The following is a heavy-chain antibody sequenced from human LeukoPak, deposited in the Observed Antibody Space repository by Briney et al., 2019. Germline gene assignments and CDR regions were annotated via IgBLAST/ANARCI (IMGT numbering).Heavy chain of an antibody. V-gene: IGHV4-39*01. J-gene: IGHJ4*02. D-gene: IGHD1-26*01. Sequence: SETLSLTCTVSGASISGSGYYWGWIRQPPGKGLEWIGSIYSSGSTYYNASLQSRLTISIERAKNEVSLRLNSVTAADTAMYYCAKSGGYGLIDYWGQGTLVTVSS. CDR2: IYSSGST. CDR1: GASISGSGYY. CDR3: AKSGGYGLIDY.